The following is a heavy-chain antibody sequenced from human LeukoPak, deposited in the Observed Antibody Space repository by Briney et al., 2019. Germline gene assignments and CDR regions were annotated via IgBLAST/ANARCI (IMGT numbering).Heavy chain of an antibody. CDR3: ARGASRSLDY. D-gene: IGHD2-15*01. CDR2: IFHTGST. CDR1: GGSISSSNW. Sequence: SETLSLTCAVSGGSISSSNWWTWVRQPPGKGLELIGQIFHTGSTNYNPSLKSRVTISVDKSKNQFSLKLISVTAADTAVYYCARGASRSLDYWGQGTLVTVSS. V-gene: IGHV4-4*02. J-gene: IGHJ4*02.